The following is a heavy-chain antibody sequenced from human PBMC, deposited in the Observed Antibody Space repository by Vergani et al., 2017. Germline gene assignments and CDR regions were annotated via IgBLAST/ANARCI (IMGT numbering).Heavy chain of an antibody. CDR3: ARQVTMVRGVNYYYGMDV. CDR2: IDPSDSYT. CDR1: GYSFTSYW. V-gene: IGHV5-10-1*01. Sequence: EVQLVQSGAEVKKPGESLRISCKGSGYSFTSYWISWVRQMPGKGLEWMGRIDPSDSYTNYSPSFQGHVTISADKSISTAYLQWSSLKASDTAMYYCARQVTMVRGVNYYYGMDVWGQGSTVTVSS. J-gene: IGHJ6*02. D-gene: IGHD3-10*01.